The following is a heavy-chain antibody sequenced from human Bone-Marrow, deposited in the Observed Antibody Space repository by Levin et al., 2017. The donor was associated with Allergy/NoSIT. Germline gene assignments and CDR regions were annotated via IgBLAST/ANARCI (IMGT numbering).Heavy chain of an antibody. CDR2: IFYSGNT. CDR1: GGSISSSGYK. Sequence: KTSETLSLTCTVSGGSISSSGYKWGWIRQSPGKGMEWIGSIFYSGNTYYNPSLKSRVTISVDTSKNQFSLKLTSVTAADTAVYYGARVADCGGACYSDYYFDSWGQGTLVTVSS. D-gene: IGHD2-21*02. CDR3: ARVADCGGACYSDYYFDS. J-gene: IGHJ4*02. V-gene: IGHV4-39*07.